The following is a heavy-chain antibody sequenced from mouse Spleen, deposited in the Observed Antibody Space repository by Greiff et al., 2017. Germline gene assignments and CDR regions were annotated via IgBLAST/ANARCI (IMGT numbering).Heavy chain of an antibody. Sequence: VKLQESGAELMKPGASVKLSCKATGYTFTGYWIEWVKQRPGHGLEWIGEILPGSGSTNYNEKFKGKATFTADTSSNTAYMQLSSLTTEDSAIYYCASPSITTVVEGGFAYWGQGTLVTVSA. CDR2: ILPGSGST. D-gene: IGHD1-1*01. CDR1: GYTFTGYW. J-gene: IGHJ3*01. V-gene: IGHV1-9*01. CDR3: ASPSITTVVEGGFAY.